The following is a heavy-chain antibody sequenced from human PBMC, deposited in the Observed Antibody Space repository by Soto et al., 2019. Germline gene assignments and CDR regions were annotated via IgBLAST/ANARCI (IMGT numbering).Heavy chain of an antibody. CDR2: ISSSSSYI. CDR1: GFTFSSYS. J-gene: IGHJ4*02. V-gene: IGHV3-21*01. Sequence: GGSLRLSCAASGFTFSSYSMNWVRQAPGKGLEWVSSISSSSSYIYYADSVKGRFTISRDNAKNSLYLQMNSLRAEDTAVYYCARDVDFWSGYYDPPLGFDYWGQGTLVTVSS. CDR3: ARDVDFWSGYYDPPLGFDY. D-gene: IGHD3-3*01.